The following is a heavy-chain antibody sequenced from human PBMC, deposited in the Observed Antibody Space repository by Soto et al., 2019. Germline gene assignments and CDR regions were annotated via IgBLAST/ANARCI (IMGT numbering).Heavy chain of an antibody. Sequence: GGSLRLSCAASGFTFSSYWMHWVRQAPGKGLVWVSRINSDGSSTSYADSMRGRFTISRDNAQNSLYLHMNNLRAEDTAVYHCARVSGTLERYSDLDYWGQGTLVTVSS. CDR3: ARVSGTLERYSDLDY. CDR1: GFTFSSYW. J-gene: IGHJ4*02. CDR2: INSDGSST. D-gene: IGHD3-10*01. V-gene: IGHV3-74*01.